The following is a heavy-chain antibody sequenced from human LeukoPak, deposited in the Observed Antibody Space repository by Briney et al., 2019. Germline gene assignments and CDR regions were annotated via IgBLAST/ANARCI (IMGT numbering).Heavy chain of an antibody. J-gene: IGHJ4*02. Sequence: GGSLRLSCAASGFTFSSYGMHWVRQAPGKGLEWVAIISYDGSNKYYADSVKGRFTISRDNSKNTLYLQMNSLRAEDTAVYYCAIPDYYGSGSYYNVPFDHWGQGTLVTVSS. CDR2: ISYDGSNK. V-gene: IGHV3-30*03. D-gene: IGHD3-10*01. CDR1: GFTFSSYG. CDR3: AIPDYYGSGSYYNVPFDH.